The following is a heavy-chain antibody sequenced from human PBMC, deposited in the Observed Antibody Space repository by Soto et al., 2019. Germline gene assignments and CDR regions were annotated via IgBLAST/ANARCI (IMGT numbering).Heavy chain of an antibody. CDR3: ARGRHEARRYWYFDL. J-gene: IGHJ2*01. V-gene: IGHV4-34*01. Sequence: QVQLQQWGAGLLKPSETLSLTCAVYGGSFSGYYWSWIRQPPGKGLEWIGEINHSGSTNYNPSLKSRVTISVDTSKNQFSLKLSSVTAADTAVYYCARGRHEARRYWYFDLWGRDTLVTVSS. CDR1: GGSFSGYY. CDR2: INHSGST.